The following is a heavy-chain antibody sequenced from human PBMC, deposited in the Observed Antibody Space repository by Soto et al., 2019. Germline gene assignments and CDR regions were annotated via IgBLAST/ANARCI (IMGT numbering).Heavy chain of an antibody. CDR3: ARGGSSSPLMNWFDP. Sequence: SETLSLTCAVSGGSISSGGYSWSWIRQPPGKGLEWSGYIYHSGSTYYNPSLKSRVTISVDRSKHQFSLKLSSVTAADTAVYYCARGGSSSPLMNWFDPWGQGTLVTVSS. J-gene: IGHJ5*02. CDR1: GGSISSGGYS. D-gene: IGHD6-6*01. CDR2: IYHSGST. V-gene: IGHV4-30-2*01.